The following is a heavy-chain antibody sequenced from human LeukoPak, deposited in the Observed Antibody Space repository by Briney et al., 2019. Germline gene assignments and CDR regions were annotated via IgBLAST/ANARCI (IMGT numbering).Heavy chain of an antibody. D-gene: IGHD6-13*01. CDR1: GFSISSYG. J-gene: IGHJ4*02. Sequence: GGSLRLSCAASGFSISSYGMHWVRQGPGKGLEWVAVIWYDGSNKYYADSVKGRFTISRDNSKNTLYLQMNSLRAEDTAVYYCARVIAAAGTGEYYFDYWGQGTLVTVSS. CDR3: ARVIAAAGTGEYYFDY. V-gene: IGHV3-33*01. CDR2: IWYDGSNK.